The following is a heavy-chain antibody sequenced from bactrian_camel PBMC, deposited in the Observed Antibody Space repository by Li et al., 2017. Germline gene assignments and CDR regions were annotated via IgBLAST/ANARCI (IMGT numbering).Heavy chain of an antibody. V-gene: IGHV3S1*01. CDR2: VSTAGSST. Sequence: HVQLVESGGELVQPGGSLRLSCVASGFTFSSYRTYWVRQAPGKGLEWVSTVSTAGSSTYYLDPVKGRFTISRENAKNTVYLQMNSLKPEDTAMYYCAANLLYRGCWIGQTDYNYWGQGTQVTVS. D-gene: IGHD1*01. J-gene: IGHJ4*01. CDR3: AANLLYRGCWIGQTDYNY. CDR1: GFTFSSYR.